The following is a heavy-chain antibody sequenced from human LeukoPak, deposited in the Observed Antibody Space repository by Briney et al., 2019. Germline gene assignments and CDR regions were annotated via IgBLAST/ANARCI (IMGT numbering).Heavy chain of an antibody. D-gene: IGHD6-19*01. CDR2: ISAYNGNT. V-gene: IGHV1-18*01. CDR1: GYTFTSYG. CDR3: ARRIAVAGTDWFDP. J-gene: IGHJ5*02. Sequence: ASVKVSCKASGYTFTSYGISGVRQAPGQGLEWMGWISAYNGNTNYAQKLQGRVTMTTDTSTSTAYMELRSLRSDDTAVYYCARRIAVAGTDWFDPWGQGTLVTVSS.